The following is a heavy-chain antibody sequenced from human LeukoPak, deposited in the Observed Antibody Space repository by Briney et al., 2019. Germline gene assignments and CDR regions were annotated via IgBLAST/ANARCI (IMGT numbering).Heavy chain of an antibody. D-gene: IGHD6-19*01. CDR1: GDSVSSKNGA. CDR3: ARDLGTTGWHTFDY. J-gene: IGHJ4*02. Sequence: SQTLSLTCDVSGDSVSSKNGAWNWIRQSPSRGLEWLGRTYYRSKWYNDYAESMEGRMTISQDTSKNQYSLHLNSVTPDDTAVYYCARDLGTTGWHTFDYWVQGTLVTVSS. CDR2: TYYRSKWYN. V-gene: IGHV6-1*01.